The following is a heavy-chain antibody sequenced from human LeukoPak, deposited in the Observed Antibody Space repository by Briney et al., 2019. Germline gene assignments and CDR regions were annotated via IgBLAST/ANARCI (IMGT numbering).Heavy chain of an antibody. V-gene: IGHV4-4*02. CDR3: ARLQRDSSSSYYYYGMDV. J-gene: IGHJ6*02. CDR2: NYHSGST. CDR1: GGSISSSNW. Sequence: PSETLSLTCAVSGGSISSSNWWSWVRQPPGKGLEWIGENYHSGSTNYNPSPKSRVTISVDKSKNQFSLKLSSVTAADTAVYYCARLQRDSSSSYYYYGMDVWGQGTTVTAS. D-gene: IGHD6-13*01.